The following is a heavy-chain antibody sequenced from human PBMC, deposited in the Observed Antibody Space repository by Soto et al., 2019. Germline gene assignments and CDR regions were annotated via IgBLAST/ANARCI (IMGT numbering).Heavy chain of an antibody. J-gene: IGHJ6*02. Sequence: QVQLVESGGGVVQPGRSLRLSCAASGFTFSSYGMHWVRQAPGKGLEWVAVIWYDGSNKYYADSVKGRFTISRDNSKNTLYLQMNSLRAEDTAVYYCARGVYGSGSYSRGRYVMDVWGQGTTVTVSS. D-gene: IGHD3-10*01. V-gene: IGHV3-33*01. CDR3: ARGVYGSGSYSRGRYVMDV. CDR2: IWYDGSNK. CDR1: GFTFSSYG.